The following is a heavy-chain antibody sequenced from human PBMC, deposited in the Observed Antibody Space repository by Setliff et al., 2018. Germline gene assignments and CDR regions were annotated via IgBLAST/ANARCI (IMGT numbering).Heavy chain of an antibody. V-gene: IGHV3-33*08. Sequence: PGGSLRLSCAASGFTFSTYRMHWVRQAPGKGLEWVAVIWDDGVKKYHADSVKGRFTISRDNSKNTLYLQMNSLRPEDTAVYYCARTCSGSGCYAGLGSWGQGTPVTVSS. CDR2: IWDDGVKK. CDR1: GFTFSTYR. D-gene: IGHD2-15*01. CDR3: ARTCSGSGCYAGLGS. J-gene: IGHJ5*02.